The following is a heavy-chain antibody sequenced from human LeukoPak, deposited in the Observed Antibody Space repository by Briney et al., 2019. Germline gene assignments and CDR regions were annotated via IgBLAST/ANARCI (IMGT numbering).Heavy chain of an antibody. J-gene: IGHJ2*01. CDR1: GFSFNNYA. CDR2: ISGSGSST. CDR3: AKDQGYCSGGSCHWYFGL. Sequence: GGSLRLSCATSGFSFNNYALSWVRQAPGKGLEWVSTISGSGSSTYHADSVKGRFTISRDNSKNTLYLQMYSLRAEDTALYYCAKDQGYCSGGSCHWYFGLWGRGTLVTVSS. V-gene: IGHV3-23*01. D-gene: IGHD2-15*01.